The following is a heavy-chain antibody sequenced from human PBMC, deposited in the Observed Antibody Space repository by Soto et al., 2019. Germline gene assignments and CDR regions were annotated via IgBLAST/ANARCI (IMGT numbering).Heavy chain of an antibody. D-gene: IGHD3-10*01. V-gene: IGHV1-69*02. CDR3: ATSYGSGYRAFDY. Sequence: QVQLVQSGAEVKRPGSSVKVSRKASGDTFSFYSINWVRQAPGLGLEWMGRVNPILSLSNYAQRFQCRVTMTADKSTSTAYMVISSLRSEDTAIYYCATSYGSGYRAFDYWGQGAQVIVSS. CDR2: VNPILSLS. CDR1: GDTFSFYS. J-gene: IGHJ4*02.